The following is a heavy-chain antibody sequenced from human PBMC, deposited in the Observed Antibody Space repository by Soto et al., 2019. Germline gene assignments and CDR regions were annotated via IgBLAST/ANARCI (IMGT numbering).Heavy chain of an antibody. Sequence: EVQLVESGGGLVKPGGSLRLSCAASGFTFSNAWMSWVRQAPGKGLEWVGRIKSKTDGGTTDYAAHVKGRFTISRDDSTNTLYLQMNSLKTEDTAVYYCTTDTAGYSYGFPFDYWGQGTLVTVSS. V-gene: IGHV3-15*01. D-gene: IGHD5-18*01. J-gene: IGHJ4*02. CDR2: IKSKTDGGTT. CDR1: GFTFSNAW. CDR3: TTDTAGYSYGFPFDY.